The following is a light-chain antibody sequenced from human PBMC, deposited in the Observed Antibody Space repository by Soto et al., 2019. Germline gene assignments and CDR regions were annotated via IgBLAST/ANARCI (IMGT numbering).Light chain of an antibody. CDR1: SSNIGAGYD. V-gene: IGLV1-40*01. CDR2: GNI. CDR3: QSYDNTLSGSL. J-gene: IGLJ3*02. Sequence: QSVLTQPPSVSGAPGQRVTISCTGSSSNIGAGYDVHWYQQLPGTAPRLLIYGNINRPSGIPDRFSGSKSGTSASLAITGLQAEDDADYYCQSYDNTLSGSLFGGGTKLTVL.